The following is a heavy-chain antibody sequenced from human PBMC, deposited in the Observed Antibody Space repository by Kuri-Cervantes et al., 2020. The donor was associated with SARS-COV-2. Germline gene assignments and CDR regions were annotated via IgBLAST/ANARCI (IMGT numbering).Heavy chain of an antibody. J-gene: IGHJ4*02. CDR1: GYTFTGYY. CDR2: INPNSGGT. V-gene: IGHV1-2*02. CDR3: ARAAEGRYYFDY. Sequence: VSVKVSCKASGYTFTGYYMHWVRQAPGQGLEWMGWINPNSGGTNYAQKFQGRVTMTRDTSISTAYMELSRLRSDDTAVYYCARAAEGRYYFDYWGQGTRVTVSS.